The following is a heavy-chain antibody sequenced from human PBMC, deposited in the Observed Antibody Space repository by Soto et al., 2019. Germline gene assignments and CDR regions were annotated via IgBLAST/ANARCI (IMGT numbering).Heavy chain of an antibody. CDR3: AGVASFRGMDA. CDR2: TYYRSKWYN. CDR1: GNSVSSNSAA. V-gene: IGHV6-1*01. Sequence: PSQTLSLTCVISGNSVSSNSAAWIWIRQSPSRGLEWLGRTYYRSKWYNDYAVSVKSRITINPDTSKNQFSLHLDSVIPEDTAVYYCAGVASFRGMDAWGQGTPVT. J-gene: IGHJ6*02. D-gene: IGHD2-21*01.